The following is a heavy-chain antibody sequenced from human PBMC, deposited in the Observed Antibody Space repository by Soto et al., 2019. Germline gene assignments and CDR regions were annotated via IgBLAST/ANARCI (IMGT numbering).Heavy chain of an antibody. D-gene: IGHD6-13*01. CDR2: INPNSGGT. CDR1: GYTFTGYY. V-gene: IGHV1-2*02. Sequence: VASVKVSCKASGYTFTGYYMHWVRQAPGQGLEWMGWINPNSGGTNYAQKFQGRVTMTRDTSISTAYMELSRLRSDDTAVYYCARVRKGAAAGTYYGKDVWGQGTTVTVSS. J-gene: IGHJ6*02. CDR3: ARVRKGAAAGTYYGKDV.